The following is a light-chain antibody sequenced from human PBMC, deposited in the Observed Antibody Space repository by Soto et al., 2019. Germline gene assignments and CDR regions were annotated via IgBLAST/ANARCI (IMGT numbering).Light chain of an antibody. Sequence: DIQMTQSPSTLSPSLGDRVTITCRASQSIRSWLAWYQQKPGKAPNLLIYEASRLESAVPSRFSGSASGTEFTLTINSLQPDDFATYYCQQYSSYPETFGQGTKVDIK. CDR3: QQYSSYPET. CDR1: QSIRSW. V-gene: IGKV1-5*03. J-gene: IGKJ1*01. CDR2: EAS.